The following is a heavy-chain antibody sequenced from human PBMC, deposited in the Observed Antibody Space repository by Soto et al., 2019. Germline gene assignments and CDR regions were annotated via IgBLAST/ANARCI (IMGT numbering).Heavy chain of an antibody. D-gene: IGHD2-15*01. J-gene: IGHJ2*01. Sequence: EVQLVESGGGLVQPGRSLRLSCAASGFTFDDYAMHWVRQVPGKGLEWVSGIGWNSATIRYVDSVMGRFTISRDNAKNSLYLRMDSLRPEDTALYFCAKDTATSLGRWYFDLWGRGTLVTVSS. CDR3: AKDTATSLGRWYFDL. CDR2: IGWNSATI. V-gene: IGHV3-9*01. CDR1: GFTFDDYA.